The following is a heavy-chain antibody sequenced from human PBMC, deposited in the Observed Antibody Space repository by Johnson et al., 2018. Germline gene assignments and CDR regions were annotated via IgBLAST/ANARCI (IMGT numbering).Heavy chain of an antibody. CDR1: GFTFSSYA. D-gene: IGHD3-16*01. Sequence: EVQLVESGGGLVQPGGSLRLACAASGFTFSSYAMSWVRQAPGKGLEWVSAISGSGGSTYYADSVKGRFTISRDNAKNSLYLQMNSLGAEDTAVYYCGRMITFGGERYWGQGTLVTVSS. J-gene: IGHJ4*02. CDR3: GRMITFGGERY. V-gene: IGHV3-23*04. CDR2: ISGSGGST.